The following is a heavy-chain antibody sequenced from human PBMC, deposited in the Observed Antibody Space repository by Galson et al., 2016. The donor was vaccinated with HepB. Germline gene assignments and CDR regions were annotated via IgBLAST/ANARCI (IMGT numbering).Heavy chain of an antibody. CDR1: GYTFSTYA. J-gene: IGHJ6*01. Sequence: SVKVSCKASGYTFSTYAMNCVRQAPGEGLEWTGWINTNTANPTYAQGFTGRFVFSLDTSVSTAYLQICSLKAEDTAVYYCARDLRLLGDYDPSLHQGPIGLPPGTLLQEHLWG. CDR3: ARDLRLLGDYDPSLHQGPIGLPPGTLLQEHL. V-gene: IGHV7-4-1*01. CDR2: INTNTANP. D-gene: IGHD1-26*01.